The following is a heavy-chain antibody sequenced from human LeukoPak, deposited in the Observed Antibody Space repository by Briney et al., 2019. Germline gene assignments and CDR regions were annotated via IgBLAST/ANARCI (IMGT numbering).Heavy chain of an antibody. CDR2: ISSSSSYI. Sequence: GGSLRLSCAASGFTFSSYSMNWVRQAPGKGLEWVSSISSSSSYIYYADSVKGRFTISRDNAKNSLYLQMNSLRAEDTAVYYCARGSSSDTFDIWGQGTMVTVSS. V-gene: IGHV3-21*01. CDR1: GFTFSSYS. CDR3: ARGSSSDTFDI. J-gene: IGHJ3*02. D-gene: IGHD6-13*01.